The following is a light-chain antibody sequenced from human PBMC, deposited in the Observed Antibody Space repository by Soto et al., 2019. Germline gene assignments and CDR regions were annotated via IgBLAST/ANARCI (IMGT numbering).Light chain of an antibody. J-gene: IGKJ4*01. CDR1: QTVLYSSNNKNY. CDR3: QHYYTTPLT. Sequence: DIVMTQSPDSLAVSVGERATINCKSSQTVLYSSNNKNYLAWYQQKPGQPPKLLIYWASTRQSGVPDRFSGSGSGTDFTLTISSLQAEDVAVYYCQHYYTTPLTFGGGTKVEIK. V-gene: IGKV4-1*01. CDR2: WAS.